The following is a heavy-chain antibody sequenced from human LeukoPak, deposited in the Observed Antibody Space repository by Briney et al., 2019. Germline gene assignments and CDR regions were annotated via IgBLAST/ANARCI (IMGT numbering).Heavy chain of an antibody. CDR1: GYTFTSYA. V-gene: IGHV1-3*01. D-gene: IGHD3-9*01. CDR3: ARVRELRYFDWSLGY. Sequence: ASVKVSCKASGYTFTSYAMHWVRQAPGQRLEWMGWINAGNGNTKYSQKFQGRVTITRDTSASTAYMELSSQRSEDTAVYYCARVRELRYFDWSLGYWGQGTLVTVSS. CDR2: INAGNGNT. J-gene: IGHJ4*02.